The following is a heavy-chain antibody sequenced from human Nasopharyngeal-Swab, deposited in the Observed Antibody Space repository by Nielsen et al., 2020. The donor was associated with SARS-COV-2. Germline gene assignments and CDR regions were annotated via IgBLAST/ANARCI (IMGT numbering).Heavy chain of an antibody. V-gene: IGHV4-59*01. D-gene: IGHD3-3*01. Sequence: WIRQPPGKGLEWIGYIYYSGSTNYNPSLKSRVTISVDTSKNQFSLKLSSVTAADTAVYYCARGGRGIFGVVTNFDYWGQCTLFPFSS. CDR3: ARGGRGIFGVVTNFDY. J-gene: IGHJ4*02. CDR2: IYYSGST.